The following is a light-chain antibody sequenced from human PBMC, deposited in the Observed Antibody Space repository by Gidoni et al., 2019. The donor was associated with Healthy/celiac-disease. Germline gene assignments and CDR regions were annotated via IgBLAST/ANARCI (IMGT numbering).Light chain of an antibody. CDR1: SSNIGAGYD. V-gene: IGLV1-40*01. CDR2: GNT. J-gene: IGLJ2*01. Sequence: QSALTQPPSVSGAPGPRFTISCTGSSSNIGAGYDVHWYQQLPGTAPKLLIYGNTNRPSGVPDRFSGSKSGTSASLAITGLQAEDEADYYCQSYDSSLSGSVFGGGTKLTVL. CDR3: QSYDSSLSGSV.